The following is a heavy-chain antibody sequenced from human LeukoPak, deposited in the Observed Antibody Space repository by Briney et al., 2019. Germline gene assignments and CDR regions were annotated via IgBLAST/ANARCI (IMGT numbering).Heavy chain of an antibody. CDR2: IKQDGSEK. D-gene: IGHD3-22*01. Sequence: GGSLRLSCAASGFTFSSYWMSWVRQAPGKGLEWVASIKQDGSEKYYVDSVKGRFTISRDNAKNSLYLQMNSLRAEDTAVYYCARDWDDSSGYYLPFRYWGQGTLVTVSS. V-gene: IGHV3-7*01. J-gene: IGHJ4*02. CDR3: ARDWDDSSGYYLPFRY. CDR1: GFTFSSYW.